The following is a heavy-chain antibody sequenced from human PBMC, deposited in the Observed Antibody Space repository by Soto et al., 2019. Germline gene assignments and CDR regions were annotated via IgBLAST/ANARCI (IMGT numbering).Heavy chain of an antibody. CDR2: ISGGGSTV. D-gene: IGHD1-1*01. CDR1: GFTFSSYW. CDR3: ARDRTNAHYLDF. V-gene: IGHV3-48*03. J-gene: IGHJ4*02. Sequence: GSLRLSCAASGFTFSSYWMHWVRQAPGKGLEWIAYISGGGSTVYYADSVKGRFTISRDIPKNSLYLQMNSLRAEDTAVYYCARDRTNAHYLDFWGLGTLVTVSS.